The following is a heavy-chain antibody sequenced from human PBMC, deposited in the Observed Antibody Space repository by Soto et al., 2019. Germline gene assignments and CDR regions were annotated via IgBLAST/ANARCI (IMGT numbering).Heavy chain of an antibody. CDR1: GFSLSSSGVG. V-gene: IGHV2-5*02. CDR3: AYREGDDYVWGSYKDAFDV. Sequence: QITLKESGPTLVKPTQTLTLTCTFSGFSLSSSGVGVGWIRQPPGKALEWLALISGDDGERYTPSLKTRLTITKATSKNQVVLTMTNMDPVDTATYYCAYREGDDYVWGSYKDAFDVWGQGTMVTVSS. D-gene: IGHD3-16*01. CDR2: ISGDDGE. J-gene: IGHJ3*01.